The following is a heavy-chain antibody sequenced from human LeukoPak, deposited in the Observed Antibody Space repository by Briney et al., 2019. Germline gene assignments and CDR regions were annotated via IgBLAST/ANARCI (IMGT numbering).Heavy chain of an antibody. D-gene: IGHD3-3*01. V-gene: IGHV4-59*08. Sequence: PSETLSLTCTVSGGSISSYYWSWIRQPPGKGLEWIGYIYYSGSTNYNPSLKSRVTISVDTSKNQFSLKLSSVTAADTAVYYCASTYLRWWSGYYTDYWGQGTLVTVSS. CDR1: GGSISSYY. CDR2: IYYSGST. CDR3: ASTYLRWWSGYYTDY. J-gene: IGHJ4*02.